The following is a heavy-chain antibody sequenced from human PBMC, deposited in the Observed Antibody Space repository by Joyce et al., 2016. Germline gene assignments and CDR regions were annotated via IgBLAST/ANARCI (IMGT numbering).Heavy chain of an antibody. J-gene: IGHJ4*02. CDR1: GFIFKKAW. Sequence: EVQLVESGGGLIKPGGSLRLSCAASGFIFKKAWMSWVRQAPGKGLEWVSRIKMKIDGETTDYTPPVKGRFIISRDDSKDTLYLQMSNLKTEDTAVYYCATDASLKDGDYFAFWGPGTLVTVSS. CDR3: ATDASLKDGDYFAF. CDR2: IKMKIDGETT. D-gene: IGHD4-17*01. V-gene: IGHV3-15*01.